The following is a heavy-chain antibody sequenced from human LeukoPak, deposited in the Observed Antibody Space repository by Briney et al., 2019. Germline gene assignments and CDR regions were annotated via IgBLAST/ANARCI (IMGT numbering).Heavy chain of an antibody. CDR3: ATGTDSGSYYGREYFQH. CDR1: GYTFTSYG. D-gene: IGHD1-26*01. Sequence: ASVKVSCKASGYTFTSYGISWVRQAPGQGLEWMGWISAYNGNTNYAQKLQGRVTMTTDTSTSTAYMELRSLRSDDTAVYYCATGTDSGSYYGREYFQHWGQGTLVTVSS. V-gene: IGHV1-18*01. CDR2: ISAYNGNT. J-gene: IGHJ1*01.